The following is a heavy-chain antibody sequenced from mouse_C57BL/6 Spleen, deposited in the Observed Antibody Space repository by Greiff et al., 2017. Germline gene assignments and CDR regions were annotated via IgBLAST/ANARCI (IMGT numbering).Heavy chain of an antibody. CDR3: ASRDDGYYARYFDY. D-gene: IGHD2-3*01. J-gene: IGHJ2*01. CDR1: GYTFTDYY. V-gene: IGHV1-26*01. CDR2: INPNNGGT. Sequence: EVQLQQSGPELVKPGASVKISCKASGYTFTDYYMNWVKQSHGKSLEWIGDINPNNGGTSYNQKFKGKATLTVDKSSSTAYMELRSLTSEDSAVYYCASRDDGYYARYFDYWGQGTTLTVSA.